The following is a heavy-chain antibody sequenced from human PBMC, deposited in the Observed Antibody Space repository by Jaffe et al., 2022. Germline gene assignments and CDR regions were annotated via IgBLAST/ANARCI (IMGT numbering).Heavy chain of an antibody. CDR3: ARLIAVAGLYYDSSGYTEFDY. D-gene: IGHD3-22*01. V-gene: IGHV4-34*01. CDR2: INHSGST. Sequence: QVQLQQWGAGLLKPSETLSLTCAVYGGSFSGYYWSWIRQPPGKGLEWIGEINHSGSTNYNPSLKSRVTISVDTSKNQFSLKLSSVTAADTAVYYCARLIAVAGLYYDSSGYTEFDYWGQGTLVTVSS. J-gene: IGHJ4*02. CDR1: GGSFSGYY.